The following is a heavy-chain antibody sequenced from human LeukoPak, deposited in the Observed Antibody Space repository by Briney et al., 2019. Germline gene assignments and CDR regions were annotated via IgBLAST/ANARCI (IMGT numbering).Heavy chain of an antibody. D-gene: IGHD2-2*01. Sequence: ASVKVSCKASGYTFTSYDTNWVRQATGQGLEWMGWMNPNSGNTGYAQKFQGRVTMTRNTSISTAYMELSSLRSEDTAVYYCARGRRTAPVRYCSSTSCYWAEPDYGDYSLPDYWGQGTLVTVSS. J-gene: IGHJ4*02. CDR3: ARGRRTAPVRYCSSTSCYWAEPDYGDYSLPDY. V-gene: IGHV1-8*01. CDR2: MNPNSGNT. CDR1: GYTFTSYD.